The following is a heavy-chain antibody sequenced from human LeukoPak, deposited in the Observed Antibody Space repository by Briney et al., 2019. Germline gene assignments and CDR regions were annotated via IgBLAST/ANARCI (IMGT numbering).Heavy chain of an antibody. CDR2: ISPRGGGT. D-gene: IGHD7-27*01. J-gene: IGHJ4*02. V-gene: IGHV3-23*01. Sequence: GGTLRLSCAASGFTFATYGMNWVRQAPGKGLEWLSGISPRGGGTYYADSVKGRFTISRDDSKNTLSLQMNSLRVEDTAVYYCARDLAWGAFDYWGQGTLVTVSS. CDR3: ARDLAWGAFDY. CDR1: GFTFATYG.